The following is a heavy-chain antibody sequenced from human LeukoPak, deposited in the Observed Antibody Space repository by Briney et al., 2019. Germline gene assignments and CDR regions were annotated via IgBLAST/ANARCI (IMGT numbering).Heavy chain of an antibody. CDR3: ARHFYYESSGYYYHYYFDH. J-gene: IGHJ4*02. CDR1: GGSFSAYS. V-gene: IGHV1-69*13. CDR2: IIPMFAPP. Sequence: SEKVSCKTSGGSFSAYSISWVRQAPRQGLEWMGGIIPMFAPPNYAQKFQGRLTITADESTNTVYMELTSLRSEDTAVFYCARHFYYESSGYYYHYYFDHWGQGTLVTVSS. D-gene: IGHD3-22*01.